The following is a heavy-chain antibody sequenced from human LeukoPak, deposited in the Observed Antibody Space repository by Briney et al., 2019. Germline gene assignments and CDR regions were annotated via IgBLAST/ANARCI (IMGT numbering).Heavy chain of an antibody. CDR1: GFTFSSYG. J-gene: IGHJ4*02. Sequence: GGSLRLSCAASGFTFSSYGMHWVRQAPGKGLEWVAVISYDGSNKYYADSVKGRFTISRDNSKNTLYLQMNSLRAEDTAVYYCAKDQGQGIWTVLTYWGRGNLVTVSS. CDR3: AKDQGQGIWTVLTY. V-gene: IGHV3-30*18. D-gene: IGHD3/OR15-3a*01. CDR2: ISYDGSNK.